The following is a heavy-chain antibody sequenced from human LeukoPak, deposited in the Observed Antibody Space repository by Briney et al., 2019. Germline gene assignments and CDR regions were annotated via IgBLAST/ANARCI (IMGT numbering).Heavy chain of an antibody. CDR2: IYHSGSP. Sequence: SGTLSLTCAVSGGSISSNNWWGWVRQPPGKGLEWIGEIYHSGSPNYNPSLKSRVTISVDKSRNHFSLNLSSVTAADTAVYYCARDNSYGDYFNWGQGTLVTVSS. CDR3: ARDNSYGDYFN. V-gene: IGHV4-4*02. CDR1: GGSISSNNW. D-gene: IGHD4-17*01. J-gene: IGHJ4*02.